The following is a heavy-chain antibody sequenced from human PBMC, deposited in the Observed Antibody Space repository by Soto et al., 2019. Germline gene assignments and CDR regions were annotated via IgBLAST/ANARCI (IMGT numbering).Heavy chain of an antibody. CDR3: ATLGFSGWYYFDY. D-gene: IGHD6-19*01. CDR1: GYTFTSYA. V-gene: IGHV1-3*01. J-gene: IGHJ4*02. CDR2: INAGNGNT. Sequence: ASVKVSCKASGYTFTSYAMHWVRQAPGQRLEWMGWINAGNGNTKYSQKFQGRVTITRDTSAGTAYMELSSLGSEDTAVYYCATLGFSGWYYFDYWGQGTLVTVSS.